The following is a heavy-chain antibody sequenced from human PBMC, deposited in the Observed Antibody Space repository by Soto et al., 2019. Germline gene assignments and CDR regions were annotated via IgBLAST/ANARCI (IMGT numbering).Heavy chain of an antibody. D-gene: IGHD6-13*01. CDR2: IYYSGST. CDR3: ARERQQGAIDY. Sequence: SETLSLTCTVSGGSISSYYWSWIRQPPGKGLEWIGYIYYSGSTNYNPSLKSRVTISVDTSKNQFSLKLSSVTAADTAVYYCARERQQGAIDYWGQGTLVTVS. J-gene: IGHJ4*02. V-gene: IGHV4-59*01. CDR1: GGSISSYY.